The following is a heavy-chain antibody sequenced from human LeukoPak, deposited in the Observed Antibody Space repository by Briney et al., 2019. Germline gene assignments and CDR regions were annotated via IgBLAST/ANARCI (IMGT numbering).Heavy chain of an antibody. V-gene: IGHV4-30-2*01. CDR2: IYHSGST. J-gene: IGHJ5*02. CDR3: ARSHCSSTSCYPRWFDP. CDR1: GGSISSGGYS. D-gene: IGHD2-2*01. Sequence: SETLSLTCAVSGGSISSGGYSWSWIRQPPGKGLEWFGYIYHSGSTYYNPSLKSRVTISVDRPKNQFSLKLSSVTAADTAVYYCARSHCSSTSCYPRWFDPWGQGTLVTVSS.